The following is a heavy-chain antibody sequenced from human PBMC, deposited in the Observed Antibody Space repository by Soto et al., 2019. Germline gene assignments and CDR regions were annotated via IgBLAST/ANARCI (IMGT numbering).Heavy chain of an antibody. CDR3: ARSGVVVVAASFDP. CDR2: IYYSGST. Sequence: PSETLSLTCAVSGGSISSSNWWSWIRQPPGKGLEWIGYIYYSGSTNYNPSVKSRVTISVDTSKNQFSLKLSSVTAADTAVYYCARSGVVVVAASFDPWGQGTLVTVSS. D-gene: IGHD2-15*01. V-gene: IGHV4-61*01. CDR1: GGSISSSNW. J-gene: IGHJ5*02.